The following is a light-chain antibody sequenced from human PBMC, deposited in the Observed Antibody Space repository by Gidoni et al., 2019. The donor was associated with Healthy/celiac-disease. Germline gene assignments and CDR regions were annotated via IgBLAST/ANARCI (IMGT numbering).Light chain of an antibody. J-gene: IGKJ2*02. CDR2: ASS. V-gene: IGKV1-39*01. Sequence: DIQMTQSPSSLSASVGVRVTITCRASQSISSYLNWYQQKPGKAPKLLIYASSSLQSGVPSRFSGSGSGTDFTLTISSLQPEDFATYYCQQSYSTPRTLGEGTKLEIK. CDR1: QSISSY. CDR3: QQSYSTPRT.